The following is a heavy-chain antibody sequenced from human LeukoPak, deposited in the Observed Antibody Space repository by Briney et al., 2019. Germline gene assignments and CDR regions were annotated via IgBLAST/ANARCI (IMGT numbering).Heavy chain of an antibody. Sequence: SVKVSCKASGGTFSSYAISWVRQAPGQGLEWMGGIIPIFGTANYAQKFQGRVTITTDESTSTAYMELSSLRSEDTAVYYCARSRYCSSTSCYKGAFDYWGQGTLVTVSS. CDR3: ARSRYCSSTSCYKGAFDY. D-gene: IGHD2-2*02. CDR2: IIPIFGTA. J-gene: IGHJ4*02. CDR1: GGTFSSYA. V-gene: IGHV1-69*05.